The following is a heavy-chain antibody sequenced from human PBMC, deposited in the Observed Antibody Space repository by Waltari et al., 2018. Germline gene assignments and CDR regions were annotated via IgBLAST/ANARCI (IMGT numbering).Heavy chain of an antibody. Sequence: QVQLQESGPGLVKPSGTLSLTCAVSGGSLRSTNWWSWVRQPPGRGLEWIGEIYHNGSTSDNPSRGRRVTVSVDNTKNQFSLKVTSVTAADTAVYYCARDAIRAALDHWGPGILVTVSS. D-gene: IGHD6-25*01. CDR1: GGSLRSTNW. CDR3: ARDAIRAALDH. J-gene: IGHJ4*02. V-gene: IGHV4-4*02. CDR2: IYHNGST.